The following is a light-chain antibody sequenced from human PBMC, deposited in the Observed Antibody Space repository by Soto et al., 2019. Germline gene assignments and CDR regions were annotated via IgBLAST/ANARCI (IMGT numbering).Light chain of an antibody. CDR3: QQRSNWPPN. J-gene: IGKJ5*01. CDR1: QSISSY. CDR2: AAS. Sequence: DIQSTQSPSSLSASVGDRVTITCRASQSISSYLNWYQQKPGKAPKLLIYAASSLQSGVPSRFSGSGSGTDFTLTISSLEPEDFAVYYCQQRSNWPPNFGQGTRLDIK. V-gene: IGKV1-39*01.